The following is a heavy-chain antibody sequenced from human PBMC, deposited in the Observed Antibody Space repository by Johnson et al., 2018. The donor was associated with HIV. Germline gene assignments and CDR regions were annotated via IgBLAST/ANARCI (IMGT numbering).Heavy chain of an antibody. CDR3: AKDKGIQLWLNAFDI. CDR1: GFTFSSYG. D-gene: IGHD5-18*01. V-gene: IGHV3-30*18. Sequence: HVQLVESGGGVVQPGRSLRLSCAASGFTFSSYGMHWVRQAPGKGLEWVSIILSDGSTKYYADSVRGRFTISRDNSKNTLYLQMNSLRAEDTALYYCAKDKGIQLWLNAFDIWGQGTMVTVSS. J-gene: IGHJ3*02. CDR2: ILSDGSTK.